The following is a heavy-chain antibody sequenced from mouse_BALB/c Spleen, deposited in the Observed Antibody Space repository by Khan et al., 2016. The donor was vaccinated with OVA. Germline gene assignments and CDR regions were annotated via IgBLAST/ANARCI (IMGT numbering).Heavy chain of an antibody. D-gene: IGHD2-1*01. CDR1: GFTFSTFA. CDR2: INSDGDYT. V-gene: IGHV5-9-3*01. Sequence: DVKLVESGGGLVKPGGSLKLSCAASGFTFSTFAMSWVRQTPEKRLEWVATINSDGDYTYYPDNVTGRFTISRDNAKNTLYLQINSLRSEDTAMYYCARSPYGNFAYWGQGTLVTVSA. CDR3: ARSPYGNFAY. J-gene: IGHJ3*01.